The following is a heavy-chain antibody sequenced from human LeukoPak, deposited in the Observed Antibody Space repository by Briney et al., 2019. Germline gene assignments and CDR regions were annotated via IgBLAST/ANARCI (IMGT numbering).Heavy chain of an antibody. J-gene: IGHJ4*02. Sequence: SQTLSLTCAISGDSVSSNSAAWNWIRQSPSRGLEWLGMTYYRSKWYNDYAVSVESRITINPDKSKNQFSLQLNSVTPEDTAVYYCAREPGGAGYSGYDPFDYWGQGTLVTVSS. CDR1: GDSVSSNSAA. D-gene: IGHD5-12*01. V-gene: IGHV6-1*01. CDR2: TYYRSKWYN. CDR3: AREPGGAGYSGYDPFDY.